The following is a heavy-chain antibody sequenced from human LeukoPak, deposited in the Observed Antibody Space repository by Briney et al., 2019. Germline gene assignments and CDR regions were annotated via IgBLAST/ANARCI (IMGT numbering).Heavy chain of an antibody. V-gene: IGHV3-23*01. J-gene: IGHJ4*02. CDR3: ARPLVASAVTTEFDY. CDR2: ISVSGGST. CDR1: GFTFSSYA. Sequence: GGSLRLSCAASGFTFSSYAMSWVRQAPGKGLEGVSAISVSGGSTYYADSVKGRFTISRDNSKNTLYMQMSNLRAEDTAVYYCARPLVASAVTTEFDYWGQGTLVTVSS. D-gene: IGHD4-17*01.